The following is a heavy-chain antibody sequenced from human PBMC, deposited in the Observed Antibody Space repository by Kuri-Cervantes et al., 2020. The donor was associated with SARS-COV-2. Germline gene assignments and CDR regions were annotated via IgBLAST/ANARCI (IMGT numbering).Heavy chain of an antibody. D-gene: IGHD2-2*01. J-gene: IGHJ5*02. V-gene: IGHV3-64*01. CDR3: ARVSRGYCSSTSCSWFDP. Sequence: GGSLRLSCAASGFTSSSYAMHWVRQAPGKGLEYVSAISSDGGSTYYANSVKGRFTISRDNSKNTLYLQMGSLRAADMAVYYCARVSRGYCSSTSCSWFDPWGQGTLVTVSS. CDR2: ISSDGGST. CDR1: GFTSSSYA.